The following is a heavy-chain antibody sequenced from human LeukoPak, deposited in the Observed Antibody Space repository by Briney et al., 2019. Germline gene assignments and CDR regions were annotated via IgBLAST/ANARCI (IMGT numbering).Heavy chain of an antibody. J-gene: IGHJ4*02. Sequence: PSETLSLTCAVYGGSFSGYYWSWIRQPPGKGLEWIGEINHSGSTNYNPSLKSRVTISVDTSKNQFSLKLSSVTAADTAVYYCARITPITIFGVVIISPKYYFDYWGQGTLVTVSS. CDR3: ARITPITIFGVVIISPKYYFDY. CDR1: GGSFSGYY. D-gene: IGHD3-3*01. V-gene: IGHV4-34*01. CDR2: INHSGST.